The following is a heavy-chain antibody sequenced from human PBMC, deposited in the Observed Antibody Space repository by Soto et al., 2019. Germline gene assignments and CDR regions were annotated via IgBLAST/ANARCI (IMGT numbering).Heavy chain of an antibody. D-gene: IGHD5-12*01. J-gene: IGHJ4*02. CDR2: ISAYNGNT. CDR1: GYTFTSYG. V-gene: IGHV1-18*01. Sequence: ASVKVSCKASGYTFTSYGISWVRQAPGQGLELMGWISAYNGNTNYAQKLQGRVTMTTDTSTSTAYMELRSLRSDDTAVYYCASDKMATGVLGYWGQGTLVTVSS. CDR3: ASDKMATGVLGY.